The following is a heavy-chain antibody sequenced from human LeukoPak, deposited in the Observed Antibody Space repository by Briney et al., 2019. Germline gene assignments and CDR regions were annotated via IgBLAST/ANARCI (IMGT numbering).Heavy chain of an antibody. V-gene: IGHV3-21*01. J-gene: IGHJ4*02. CDR1: GFTFSSYG. D-gene: IGHD6-19*01. CDR3: ARDGAASGWYVPVVDY. CDR2: ISSSSSYI. Sequence: PGRSLRLSCAASGFTFSSYGMHWVRQAPGKGLEWVSSISSSSSYIYYADSVKGRFTISRDNAKNSLYLQMNSLRAEDTAVYYCARDGAASGWYVPVVDYWGQGTLVTVSS.